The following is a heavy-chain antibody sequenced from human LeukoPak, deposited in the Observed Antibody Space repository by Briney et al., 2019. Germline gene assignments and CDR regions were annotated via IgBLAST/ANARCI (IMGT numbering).Heavy chain of an antibody. Sequence: PGGSLRLSCAASGFTFSSYSMNWVRQAPGKGLEWVSYISSSSSTIYYADSVKGRFTISRDNSKNTLYLQMNSLRAEDTAVYYCAKYLVVPARRHYGMDVWGQGTTVTVSS. V-gene: IGHV3-48*01. CDR3: AKYLVVPARRHYGMDV. J-gene: IGHJ6*02. CDR2: ISSSSSTI. D-gene: IGHD2-2*01. CDR1: GFTFSSYS.